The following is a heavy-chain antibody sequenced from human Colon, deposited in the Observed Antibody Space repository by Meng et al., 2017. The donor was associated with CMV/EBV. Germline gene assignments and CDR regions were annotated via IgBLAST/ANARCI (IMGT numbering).Heavy chain of an antibody. V-gene: IGHV3-21*01. Sequence: GESLKISCAASGFALSPYYMNWVRQAPGKGLEWVSSISSSSRNIYYADSVRGRFTIPRDNAENSLYLQMNNLIADDTAIYYCARGYDSARALYYDGMDVWGQGTTVTVSS. CDR2: ISSSSRNI. J-gene: IGHJ6*02. CDR3: ARGYDSARALYYDGMDV. CDR1: GFALSPYY. D-gene: IGHD5-12*01.